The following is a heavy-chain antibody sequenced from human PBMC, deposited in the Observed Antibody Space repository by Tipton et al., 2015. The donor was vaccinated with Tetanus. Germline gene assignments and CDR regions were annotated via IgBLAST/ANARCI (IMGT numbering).Heavy chain of an antibody. V-gene: IGHV5-51*01. CDR3: ARLPKHYFASGST. D-gene: IGHD3-10*01. Sequence: VQLVQSGAEVKKPGESLKISCKVSGHNSRSYWVSWVRQMPGKGLEWMGIIYPGDSDATYNPSFQGQVTISADKSISTAYLQWTSLKPSDTAIYFCARLPKHYFASGSTWGQGTLVTVSS. CDR2: IYPGDSDA. CDR1: GHNSRSYW. J-gene: IGHJ5*02.